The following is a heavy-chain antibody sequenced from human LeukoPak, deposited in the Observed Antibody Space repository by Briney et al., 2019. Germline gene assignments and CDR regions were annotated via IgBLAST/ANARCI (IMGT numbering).Heavy chain of an antibody. J-gene: IGHJ5*01. Sequence: RGSRRLSCAASGFTFSSYWMNWVRQAPGKGLEWVANIKRDGNEKNYVDSVKGRFSISRDNAKNSLYLQMDSLRAEDTAVYYCAKEGAYPIITYDSWGQGALVTVSS. D-gene: IGHD3-10*01. V-gene: IGHV3-7*01. CDR3: AKEGAYPIITYDS. CDR2: IKRDGNEK. CDR1: GFTFSSYW.